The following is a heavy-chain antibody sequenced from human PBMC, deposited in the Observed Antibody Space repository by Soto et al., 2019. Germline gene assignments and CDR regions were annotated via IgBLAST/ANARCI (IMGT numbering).Heavy chain of an antibody. CDR3: ARDDSSGYLSDY. Sequence: QVQLVQSGAEVKKPGASVKASCKASGYTFTSYYMHWVRQAPGQGLEWMGIINPSCGSTSYAQKFQGRITMTRDTSTSTVYMELSSLRSEDTAVYYCARDDSSGYLSDYWGQGTLVTVSS. V-gene: IGHV1-46*01. J-gene: IGHJ4*02. CDR1: GYTFTSYY. D-gene: IGHD3-22*01. CDR2: INPSCGST.